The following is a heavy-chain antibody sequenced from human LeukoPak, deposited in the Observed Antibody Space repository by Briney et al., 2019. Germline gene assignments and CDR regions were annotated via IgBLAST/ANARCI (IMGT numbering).Heavy chain of an antibody. Sequence: GGSLRLSGAASGFRFGNFPMSWVGQAPGKGLEWVSAISASGGTPYYADSVKGRFTISRDNSQNTLYLQMNSLRAEDTAVYYCAKRHIAALGGDAFDAWGQGTMVAVSS. J-gene: IGHJ3*01. CDR3: AKRHIAALGGDAFDA. CDR2: ISASGGTP. D-gene: IGHD5-12*01. V-gene: IGHV3-23*01. CDR1: GFRFGNFP.